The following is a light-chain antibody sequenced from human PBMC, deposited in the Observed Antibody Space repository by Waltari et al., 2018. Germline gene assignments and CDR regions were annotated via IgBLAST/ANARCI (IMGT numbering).Light chain of an antibody. V-gene: IGLV2-14*03. CDR3: SSYISSSTLEL. Sequence: QSALTQPASVSGSPGQSITISCTGTSSDVGGYNYFSWYQQHPGKAPKLLIYDVSNRPSGVSKRFSGSKSGNTASLTISGLQAEDEADYYCSSYISSSTLELFGGGTSLTVL. J-gene: IGLJ2*01. CDR2: DVS. CDR1: SSDVGGYNY.